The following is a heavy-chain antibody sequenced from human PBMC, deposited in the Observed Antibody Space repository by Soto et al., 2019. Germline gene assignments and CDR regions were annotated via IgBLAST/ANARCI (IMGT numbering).Heavy chain of an antibody. CDR3: AILYSSGWYVYFDY. Sequence: ASVKVSCKASGYTFTSYGISWVRQAPGQGLEWMGWISAYNGNTNYAQKLQGRVTMTTDTSTSTAYMELRSLRSDDTAVYYCAILYSSGWYVYFDYWGQGTLVTVSS. D-gene: IGHD6-19*01. CDR2: ISAYNGNT. J-gene: IGHJ4*02. V-gene: IGHV1-18*01. CDR1: GYTFTSYG.